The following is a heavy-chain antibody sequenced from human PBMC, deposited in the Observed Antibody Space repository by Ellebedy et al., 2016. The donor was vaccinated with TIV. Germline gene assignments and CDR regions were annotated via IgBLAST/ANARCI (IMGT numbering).Heavy chain of an antibody. V-gene: IGHV1-18*01. D-gene: IGHD4-17*01. CDR2: ISAYNGNT. J-gene: IGHJ4*02. CDR1: SYTFTSYG. CDR3: ARAMTTVTTDY. Sequence: AASVKVSCKASSYTFTSYGISWVRQAPGQGLEWMGWISAYNGNTNYAQKLQGRVTMTTDTSTNTAYMELRSLRSDDTAVYYCARAMTTVTTDYWGQGTLVTVSS.